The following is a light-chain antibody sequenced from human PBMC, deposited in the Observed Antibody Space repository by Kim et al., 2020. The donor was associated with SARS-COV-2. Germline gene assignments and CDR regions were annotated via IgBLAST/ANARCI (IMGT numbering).Light chain of an antibody. V-gene: IGLV2-14*04. CDR3: SSYTSSSTGV. CDR2: DVS. Sequence: GQSITISCTGTSSDVGRYNYVSWYQQHPGKAPKLMIYDVSKRPSGVSNRFSGSKSGNTASLTISGLQAEDEADYYCSSYTSSSTGVFGGGTQLTVL. J-gene: IGLJ3*02. CDR1: SSDVGRYNY.